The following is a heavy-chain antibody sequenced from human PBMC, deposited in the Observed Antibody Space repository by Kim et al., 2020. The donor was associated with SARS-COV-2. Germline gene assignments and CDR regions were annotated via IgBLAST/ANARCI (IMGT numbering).Heavy chain of an antibody. V-gene: IGHV4-39*01. CDR2: IYYSGST. J-gene: IGHJ6*02. D-gene: IGHD3-10*01. Sequence: SETLSLTCTVSGGSISSSSYFWAWIRQPPGKGLEWIGSIYYSGSTYQNPSLKSRVTISVDTSKKQFSLEVSSVTAADTAVYYCARRGYGSGSYFYYAMDVWGQGTTVIVS. CDR3: ARRGYGSGSYFYYAMDV. CDR1: GGSISSSSYF.